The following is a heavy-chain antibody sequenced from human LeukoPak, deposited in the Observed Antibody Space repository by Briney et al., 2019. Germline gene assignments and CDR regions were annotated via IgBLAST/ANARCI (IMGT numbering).Heavy chain of an antibody. J-gene: IGHJ6*03. Sequence: PSETLSLTCAVYGGSFSGYYWSWIRQPPGKGLEWIGEINHSGSTNYNPSLKSRVTISVDTSKNQFSLKLSSVTAADTAVYYCAREGGDGDYYYYMDVWGKGTTVTVSS. D-gene: IGHD2-21*02. CDR3: AREGGDGDYYYYMDV. V-gene: IGHV4-34*01. CDR2: INHSGST. CDR1: GGSFSGYY.